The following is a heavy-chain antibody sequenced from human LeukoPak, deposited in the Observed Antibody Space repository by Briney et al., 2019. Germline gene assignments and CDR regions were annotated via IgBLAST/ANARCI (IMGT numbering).Heavy chain of an antibody. CDR2: FDPEDGET. V-gene: IGHV1-24*01. D-gene: IGHD6-6*01. J-gene: IGHJ5*02. CDR3: ATVYSFGGSSQGRPSWFDP. CDR1: GYTLTELS. Sequence: GASVKVSCKVSGYTLTELSMHWVRQAPGKGLEWMGGFDPEDGETIYAQKFQGRVTMTEDTSTDTAYMELSSLRSEDTAVYYCATVYSFGGSSQGRPSWFDPWGQGTLVTVSS.